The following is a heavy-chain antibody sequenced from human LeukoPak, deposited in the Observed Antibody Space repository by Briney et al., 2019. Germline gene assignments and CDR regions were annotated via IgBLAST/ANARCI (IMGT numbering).Heavy chain of an antibody. CDR3: ARAGLRCSSTSCHPGWFDP. CDR1: GYTLTELS. V-gene: IGHV1-2*02. D-gene: IGHD2-2*01. J-gene: IGHJ5*02. Sequence: ASVKVSCKVSGYTLTELSMHWVRQAPGQGLEWMGWINPNSGGTNYAQKFQGRVTMTRDTSISTAYMELSRLRSDDTAVYYCARAGLRCSSTSCHPGWFDPWGQGTLVTVSS. CDR2: INPNSGGT.